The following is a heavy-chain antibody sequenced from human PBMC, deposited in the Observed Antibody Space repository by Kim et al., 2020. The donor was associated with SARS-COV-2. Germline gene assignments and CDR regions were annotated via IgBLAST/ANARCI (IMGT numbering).Heavy chain of an antibody. V-gene: IGHV3-23*01. CDR2: ISCSGGST. CDR3: AKDPEPIAVAGAFDY. D-gene: IGHD6-19*01. J-gene: IGHJ4*02. Sequence: GGSLRLSCAASGFTFSSYAMSWVRQAPGKGLEWVSAISCSGGSTYYADSVKGRFTISRDNSKNTLYLQMNSLRAEDTAVYYCAKDPEPIAVAGAFDYWGQGTLVTVSS. CDR1: GFTFSSYA.